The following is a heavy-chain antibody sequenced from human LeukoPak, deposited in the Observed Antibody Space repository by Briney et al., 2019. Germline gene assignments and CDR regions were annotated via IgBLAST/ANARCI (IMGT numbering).Heavy chain of an antibody. D-gene: IGHD3-22*01. CDR2: IIPIFGTS. CDR1: GGTFSSYA. V-gene: IGHV1-69*13. CDR3: ARGLGYYDSSGQNGFLDY. J-gene: IGHJ4*02. Sequence: ASVKVACKASGGTFSSYAISWVRQAPGQGLEWMGGIIPIFGTSNYAQNFQGRVTITADESTSTAYMELSSLRSEDTAVYYCARGLGYYDSSGQNGFLDYWGQGTLVTVSS.